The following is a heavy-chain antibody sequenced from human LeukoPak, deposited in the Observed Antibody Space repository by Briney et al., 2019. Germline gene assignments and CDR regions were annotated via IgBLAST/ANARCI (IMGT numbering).Heavy chain of an antibody. CDR2: TYYSGST. Sequence: PSETLSLTCTVSGGSISSYYWSWIRQPPGKGLEWIGYTYYSGSTNYNPSLKSRVTISVDTSKNQFSLKLSSVTAADTAVYYCARQERCSGGSCYSDYWGQGTLVTVSS. CDR1: GGSISSYY. V-gene: IGHV4-59*08. CDR3: ARQERCSGGSCYSDY. J-gene: IGHJ4*02. D-gene: IGHD2-15*01.